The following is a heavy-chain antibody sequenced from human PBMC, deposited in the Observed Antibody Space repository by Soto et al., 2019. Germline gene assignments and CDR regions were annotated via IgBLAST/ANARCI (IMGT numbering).Heavy chain of an antibody. Sequence: ASVKVSCKASGGTFSSYAISWVRQAPGQGLEWMGGIIPIFGTANYAQKFQGRVTITADESTSTAYMELSSLRSEDAAVYYCARTSVGATLYYYGMDVWGQGTTVTVSS. CDR2: IIPIFGTA. CDR3: ARTSVGATLYYYGMDV. J-gene: IGHJ6*02. CDR1: GGTFSSYA. V-gene: IGHV1-69*13. D-gene: IGHD1-26*01.